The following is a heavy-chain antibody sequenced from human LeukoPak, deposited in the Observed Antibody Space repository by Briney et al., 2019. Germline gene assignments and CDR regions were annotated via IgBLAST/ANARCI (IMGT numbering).Heavy chain of an antibody. V-gene: IGHV3-30*03. CDR3: ARDRGYSYADY. J-gene: IGHJ4*02. CDR1: GFTFSTYG. Sequence: PGRSLRLSCAASGFTFSTYGMHWVRQAPGKGLEWVAVISYDGSNKYDADSVRGRFAISRDNSKNTLYQHMNSLRAEDTAVYYCARDRGYSYADYWGQGTLVTVSS. D-gene: IGHD5-24*01. CDR2: ISYDGSNK.